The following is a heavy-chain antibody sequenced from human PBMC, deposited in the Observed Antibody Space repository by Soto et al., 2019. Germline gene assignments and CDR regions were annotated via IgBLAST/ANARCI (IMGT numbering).Heavy chain of an antibody. V-gene: IGHV3-23*01. CDR3: AKVTVRGVYYYYGMDV. D-gene: IGHD3-10*01. CDR1: GFTFSSYA. CDR2: ISGSGGST. J-gene: IGHJ6*02. Sequence: PGGSLRLSCAASGFTFSSYAMSWVRQAPGKGLEWVSAISGSGGSTYYADSVKGRFTISRDNSKNTLYLQMNSLRAEDTAVYYCAKVTVRGVYYYYGMDVWGQGTTVTVSS.